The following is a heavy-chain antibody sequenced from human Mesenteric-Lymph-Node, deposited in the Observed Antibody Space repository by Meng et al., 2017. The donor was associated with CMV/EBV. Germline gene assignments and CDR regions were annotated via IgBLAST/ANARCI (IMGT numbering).Heavy chain of an antibody. V-gene: IGHV3-23*03. Sequence: SCKASGYTFTGYYMHWVRQAPGKGLEWVSVIYSGGSSTYYADSVKGRFTISRDNSKNTLYLQMNSLRAEDTAVYYCAKDRVLDYWGQGTLVTVSS. D-gene: IGHD1-1*01. CDR1: GYTFTGYY. CDR3: AKDRVLDY. CDR2: IYSGGSST. J-gene: IGHJ4*02.